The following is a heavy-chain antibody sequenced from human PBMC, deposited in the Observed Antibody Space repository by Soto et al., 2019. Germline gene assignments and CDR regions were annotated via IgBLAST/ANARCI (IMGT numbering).Heavy chain of an antibody. CDR1: GGTFRNHV. D-gene: IGHD3-10*01. CDR3: ARDLEFRDGNISHLDY. Sequence: ASVKVSCKASGGTFRNHVFNWVRQAPGQGLEWMGGIIPIIGTPNYAQKFQGRVTITADASTSTVYLEVSSPRSQDTAVYYCARDLEFRDGNISHLDYWGQGTLVTVSS. V-gene: IGHV1-69*13. J-gene: IGHJ4*02. CDR2: IIPIIGTP.